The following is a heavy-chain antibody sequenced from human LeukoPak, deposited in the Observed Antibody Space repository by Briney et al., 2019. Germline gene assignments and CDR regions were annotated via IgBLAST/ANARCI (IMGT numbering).Heavy chain of an antibody. CDR3: ARRGSDWYTLGDC. V-gene: IGHV3-23*01. D-gene: IGHD6-19*01. J-gene: IGHJ4*02. CDR2: ISGSDGST. CDR1: GFAFSSSA. Sequence: GGSLRLSCAASGFAFSSSAMSWVRQAPGKGLEWVSVISGSDGSTYYADSVKGRFTISRDGSKNTLYLQMNSLRAEDTAVYYCARRGSDWYTLGDCWGQGTLVTVSS.